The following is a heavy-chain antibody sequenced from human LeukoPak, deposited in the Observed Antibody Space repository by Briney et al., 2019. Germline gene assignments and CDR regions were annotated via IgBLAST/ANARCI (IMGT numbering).Heavy chain of an antibody. J-gene: IGHJ4*02. D-gene: IGHD4-17*01. Sequence: PGGSLRLSCAASGFIFSNYAIHWVCQAPGKGLEWVAAVSYDGNLQHYADAVKGRFTVSRDNSKNTVFLQINSLRTDDSAVYWCVKVYPTVTTSSVLGSWGQGTLVTVSS. CDR1: GFIFSNYA. CDR2: VSYDGNLQ. CDR3: VKVYPTVTTSSVLGS. V-gene: IGHV3-30*18.